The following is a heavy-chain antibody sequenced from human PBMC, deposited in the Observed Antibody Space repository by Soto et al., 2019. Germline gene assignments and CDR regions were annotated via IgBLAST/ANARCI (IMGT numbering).Heavy chain of an antibody. Sequence: EVQLVESGGGLVKAGGSLRLFCTASGFTFRNYNMNWVRQAPGKGLEWVSSISTGGAYMFYADSVKGRFTISRDNAQNSLFPQINSPGAEDTGVYYCARELASPGGDHFDPWGQGTLVTVSS. J-gene: IGHJ5*02. CDR2: ISTGGAYM. D-gene: IGHD2-21*02. CDR3: ARELASPGGDHFDP. V-gene: IGHV3-21*06. CDR1: GFTFRNYN.